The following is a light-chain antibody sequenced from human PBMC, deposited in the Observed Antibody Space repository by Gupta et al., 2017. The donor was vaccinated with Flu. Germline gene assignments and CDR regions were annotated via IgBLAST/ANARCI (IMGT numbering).Light chain of an antibody. CDR1: RSDAGGNNY. V-gene: IGLV2-14*01. Sequence: QSALTQPASVSGSPGPSITIPCTGTRSDAGGNNYVCCYQQHPAKAPNLMIYEVSKRPAGVASRFSGSKSGNTASLTISGHPEEDAADYYCGSHTSSSSWVFGGGTKLTVL. J-gene: IGLJ3*02. CDR3: GSHTSSSSWV. CDR2: EVS.